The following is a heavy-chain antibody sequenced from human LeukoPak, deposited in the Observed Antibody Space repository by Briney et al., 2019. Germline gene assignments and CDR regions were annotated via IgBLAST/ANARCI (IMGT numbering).Heavy chain of an antibody. Sequence: ETLSLTCAVSGGSISSHYWSWVRQPPGKGLEWIGYIYYTGSTKYNPSLKSQVTISVDASKNQFSLKLSSVTTGDTALYYCARQGGYGDSTHLDYWGRGTLVTVSS. CDR1: GGSISSHY. J-gene: IGHJ4*02. D-gene: IGHD4-17*01. CDR3: ARQGGYGDSTHLDY. V-gene: IGHV4-59*11. CDR2: IYYTGST.